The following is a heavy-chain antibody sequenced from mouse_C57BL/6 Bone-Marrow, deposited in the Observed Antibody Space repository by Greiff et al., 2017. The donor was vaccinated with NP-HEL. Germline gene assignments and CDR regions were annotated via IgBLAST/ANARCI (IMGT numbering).Heavy chain of an antibody. CDR2: IHPNSGST. D-gene: IGHD1-1*01. J-gene: IGHJ3*01. CDR1: GYTFTSYW. CDR3: ARDPYYGSREAWFAY. Sequence: QVQLQQPGAELVKPGASVKLSCKASGYTFTSYWMHWVKQRPGQGLEWIGMIHPNSGSTNYNEKFKSKATLTVDKTSSTAYMQLRSLTSEDSAVYYCARDPYYGSREAWFAYWGQGTLVTVSA. V-gene: IGHV1-64*01.